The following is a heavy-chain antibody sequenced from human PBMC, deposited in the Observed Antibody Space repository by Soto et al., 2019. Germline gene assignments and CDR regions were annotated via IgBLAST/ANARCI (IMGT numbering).Heavy chain of an antibody. J-gene: IGHJ6*03. V-gene: IGHV3-7*01. CDR3: ARDEKDQRDYYYYYYMDV. Sequence: EVQLVESGGGLVQPGGSLRLSCAASGFTVSTNYMSWVRQAPGKGLEWVANIKQDGSEKYYVDSVKGRFTISRDNAKNSLYLQMNSLRAEDTAVYYCARDEKDQRDYYYYYYMDVWGKGTTVTVSS. CDR1: GFTVSTNY. D-gene: IGHD2-2*01. CDR2: IKQDGSEK.